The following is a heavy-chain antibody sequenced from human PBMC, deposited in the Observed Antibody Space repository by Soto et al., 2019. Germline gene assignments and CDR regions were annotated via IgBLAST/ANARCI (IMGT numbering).Heavy chain of an antibody. CDR3: MLGSGWKDFDY. D-gene: IGHD3-22*01. Sequence: SETLSLTCTVSGGSISSSSYYWGWIRQPPGKGLEWIGSIYYSGSTYYNPSLKSRVTLSVDTSKNQFSLKLSSVTAADTAVYYCMLGSGWKDFDYWGRGTLVTVSS. J-gene: IGHJ4*02. V-gene: IGHV4-39*01. CDR1: GGSISSSSYY. CDR2: IYYSGST.